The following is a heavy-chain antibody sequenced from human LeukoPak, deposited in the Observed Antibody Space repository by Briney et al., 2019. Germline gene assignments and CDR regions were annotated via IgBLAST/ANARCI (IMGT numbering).Heavy chain of an antibody. V-gene: IGHV4-59*01. D-gene: IGHD3-3*01. J-gene: IGHJ4*02. CDR3: ARASYYDFWSGYYAVFDY. Sequence: SETLSLTCTVSGGSISSYYWSWIRQPPGKGLEWIGYIYYSGSTNYNPSLKSRVTISVDTSKNQFSLKLSSVTAADTAVYYCARASYYDFWSGYYAVFDYWGQGTLVTVSS. CDR2: IYYSGST. CDR1: GGSISSYY.